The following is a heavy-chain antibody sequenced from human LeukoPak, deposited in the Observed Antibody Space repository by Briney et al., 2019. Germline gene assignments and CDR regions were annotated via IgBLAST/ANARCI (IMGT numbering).Heavy chain of an antibody. D-gene: IGHD3-22*01. CDR2: IYYSGST. Sequence: PSETLSLTCTVSGGSISSYYWSWLRQPPGKGLEWIGYIYYSGSTNYNPSLKSRVTISVDTSKNQFSLKLSSVTAADTAVYYCARVFSHYYDSSGQYYFDYWGQGTLVTVSS. J-gene: IGHJ4*02. CDR1: GGSISSYY. CDR3: ARVFSHYYDSSGQYYFDY. V-gene: IGHV4-59*01.